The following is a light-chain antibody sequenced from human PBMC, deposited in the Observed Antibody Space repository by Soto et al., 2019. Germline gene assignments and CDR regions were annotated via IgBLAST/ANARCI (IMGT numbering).Light chain of an antibody. Sequence: EIVLTQSPATLSLSPGERATLSYRASQSVSSYLAWYQQKPGQAPRLLIYDASNRATGIPARFSGSGSGTDFTLTISSLEPEDFAVYFCQQRSNWITFGQGTRLEIE. V-gene: IGKV3-11*01. CDR2: DAS. CDR3: QQRSNWIT. J-gene: IGKJ5*01. CDR1: QSVSSY.